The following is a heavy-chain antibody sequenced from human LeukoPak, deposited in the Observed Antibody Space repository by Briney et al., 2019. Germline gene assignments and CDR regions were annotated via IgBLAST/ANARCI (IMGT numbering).Heavy chain of an antibody. J-gene: IGHJ4*02. CDR2: IYTSGST. D-gene: IGHD3-22*01. CDR3: ARESVPDYYDSSGYYDDY. CDR1: GGSISSGSYY. Sequence: PSQTLSLTCTVSGGSISSGSYYWSWIQQPAGKGLEWIGRIYTSGSTNYNPSLKSRVTISVDTSKNQFSLKLSSVTAADTAVYYCARESVPDYYDSSGYYDDYWGQGTLVTVSS. V-gene: IGHV4-61*02.